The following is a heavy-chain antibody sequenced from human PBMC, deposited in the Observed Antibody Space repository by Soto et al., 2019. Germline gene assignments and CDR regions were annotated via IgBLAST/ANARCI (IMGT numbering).Heavy chain of an antibody. CDR3: ARDLNQIPGVVVPAAIIYYYGMDV. CDR2: INPNSGGT. J-gene: IGHJ6*02. D-gene: IGHD2-2*01. V-gene: IGHV1-2*04. CDR1: GYTFTGYY. Sequence: GASVKVSCKASGYTFTGYYMHWVRQAPGQGLEWMGWINPNSGGTNYAQKFQGWVTMTRDTSISTAYMELSRLRSDDTAVYYCARDLNQIPGVVVPAAIIYYYGMDVWGQGTTVTVSS.